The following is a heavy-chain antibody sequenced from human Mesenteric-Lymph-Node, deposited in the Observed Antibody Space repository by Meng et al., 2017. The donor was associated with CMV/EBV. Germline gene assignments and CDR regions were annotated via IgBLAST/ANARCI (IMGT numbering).Heavy chain of an antibody. D-gene: IGHD6-25*01. J-gene: IGHJ3*02. CDR3: ARMMEQRNDAFNI. V-gene: IGHV1-69*04. CDR1: GGTFSTYA. CDR2: IIPTLRVL. Sequence: SVKVSCKASGGTFSTYAFSWVRQAPGQGREWMGTIIPTLRVLNHAQRFQGRVTITADKSANTAYMEMTGLISEDTAMYYCARMMEQRNDAFNIWGQGTMVTVSS.